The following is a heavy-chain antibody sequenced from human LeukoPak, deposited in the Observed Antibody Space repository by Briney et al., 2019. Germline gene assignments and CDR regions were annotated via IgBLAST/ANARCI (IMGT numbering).Heavy chain of an antibody. V-gene: IGHV1-46*01. Sequence: ASVKVSXKASGYTFTSYYMHWVRQAPGQGLEWMGIINPSGGSTSYSQKFQGRVTMTRDTSTSTVYMELSSLRSEDTAVYYCARGDTVLMVYAPLWTADYWGQGTLVTVSS. J-gene: IGHJ4*02. CDR2: INPSGGST. CDR3: ARGDTVLMVYAPLWTADY. CDR1: GYTFTSYY. D-gene: IGHD2-8*01.